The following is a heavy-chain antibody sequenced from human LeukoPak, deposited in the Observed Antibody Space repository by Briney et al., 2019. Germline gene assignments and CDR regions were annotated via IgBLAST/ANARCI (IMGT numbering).Heavy chain of an antibody. J-gene: IGHJ4*02. CDR2: IYYSGST. D-gene: IGHD2-2*01. Sequence: SETLSLTCTVSGGSISNYYWGWIRQPPGKGLEWIGYIYYSGSTNYNPSLKSRVTISVDKSKNQFSLKLSSVTAADTAVYYCARFAPVVPAARSYYFDYWGQGTLVTVSS. V-gene: IGHV4-59*12. CDR1: GGSISNYY. CDR3: ARFAPVVPAARSYYFDY.